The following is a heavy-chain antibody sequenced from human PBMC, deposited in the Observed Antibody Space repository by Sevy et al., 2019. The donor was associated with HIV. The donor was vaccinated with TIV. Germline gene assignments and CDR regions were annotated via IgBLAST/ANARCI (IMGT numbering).Heavy chain of an antibody. J-gene: IGHJ3*02. CDR2: ISSGSSYT. Sequence: GGSLRLSCAASGFTFSTYTMNWVRQAPGKGLEWVSSISSGSSYTYHADSVKGRFTISRDSSKNTIYLQMNSLRTEDTAVYYCARLSVYYYDDNGYYTTVNAFDIWGQGTMVTVSS. D-gene: IGHD3-22*01. V-gene: IGHV3-21*04. CDR3: ARLSVYYYDDNGYYTTVNAFDI. CDR1: GFTFSTYT.